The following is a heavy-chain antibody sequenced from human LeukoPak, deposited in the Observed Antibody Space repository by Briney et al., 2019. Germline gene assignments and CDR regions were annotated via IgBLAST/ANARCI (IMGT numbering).Heavy chain of an antibody. CDR2: IIHSGST. Sequence: SETLSLTCAVYGGSFSGYYWSRIRQPPGKGLEWIGEIIHSGSTNYNPSLKSRVTISVDTSKNQFSLKLSSVTAADTAVYYCARPRIAAAGRSRGSGPPKDQYYMDVWGKGTTVTVSS. CDR3: ARPRIAAAGRSRGSGPPKDQYYMDV. D-gene: IGHD6-13*01. V-gene: IGHV4-34*12. CDR1: GGSFSGYY. J-gene: IGHJ6*03.